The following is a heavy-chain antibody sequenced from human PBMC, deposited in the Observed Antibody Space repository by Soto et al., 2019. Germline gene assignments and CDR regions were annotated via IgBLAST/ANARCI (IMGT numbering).Heavy chain of an antibody. CDR3: ARDTLRPQDYNWTEYDDAFDI. CDR1: GFTVKSYA. Sequence: EVQLAESGGGLVQPGGSLRLSCAASGFTVKSYAMNWVRQAPGKGQEWVSFISSGSSSIYYADSVKGRFTISTDNAQRSLQLQMNSLGAEATAAYYCARDTLRPQDYNWTEYDDAFDIWCQGTMVAGSS. CDR2: ISSGSSSI. J-gene: IGHJ3*02. D-gene: IGHD1-20*01. V-gene: IGHV3-48*01.